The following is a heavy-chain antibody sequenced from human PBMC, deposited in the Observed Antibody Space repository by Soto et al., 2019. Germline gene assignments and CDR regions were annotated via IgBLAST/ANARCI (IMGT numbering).Heavy chain of an antibody. V-gene: IGHV4-59*01. J-gene: IGHJ6*02. CDR1: GGSISSYY. CDR2: IYYSGST. Sequence: SETLSLTCTVSGGSISSYYWSWIRQPPGKGLEWIGYIYYSGSTNYNPSLKSRVTISVDTSKNQFSLKLGSVTAADTAVYYCARDYDFWSGYPFGGMDVWGQGTTVTVSS. D-gene: IGHD3-3*01. CDR3: ARDYDFWSGYPFGGMDV.